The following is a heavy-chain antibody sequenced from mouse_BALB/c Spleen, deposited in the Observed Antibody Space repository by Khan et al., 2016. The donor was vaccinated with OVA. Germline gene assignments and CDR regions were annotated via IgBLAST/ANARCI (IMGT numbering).Heavy chain of an antibody. CDR2: INPTSGYT. J-gene: IGHJ2*01. Sequence: VQLQESGAERAKPGASVKLSCTASGYTFTTYWMHWVQQSPGQGLEWIAYINPTSGYTDYHEKFKDRATLSADKSSSTAYMQLSSLTSEDSAVDYCTRDRIDYWGQGTTLTVSS. CDR1: GYTFTTYW. CDR3: TRDRIDY. V-gene: IGHV1-7*01.